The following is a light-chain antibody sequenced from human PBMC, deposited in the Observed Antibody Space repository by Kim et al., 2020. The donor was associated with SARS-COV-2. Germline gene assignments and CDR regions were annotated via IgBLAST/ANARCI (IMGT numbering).Light chain of an antibody. V-gene: IGKV1-27*01. CDR2: GAS. J-gene: IGKJ1*01. CDR1: QDITNS. CDR3: QNYNSAPGT. Sequence: ASVGDIVTITCRASQDITNSLAWYQQKPGTIPNRLIYGASILQSGVPSRFSGSGSGTYFTLTIYGLQPEDVATYYCQNYNSAPGTFGQGTKVDIK.